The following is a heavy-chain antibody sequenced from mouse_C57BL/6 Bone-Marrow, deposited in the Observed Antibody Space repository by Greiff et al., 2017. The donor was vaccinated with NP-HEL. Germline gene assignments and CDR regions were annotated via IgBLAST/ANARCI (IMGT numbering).Heavy chain of an antibody. D-gene: IGHD1-1*01. J-gene: IGHJ1*03. CDR2: ISSGGDYI. Sequence: EVQLVESGEGLVKPGGSLKLSCAASGFTFSSYAMSWVRQTPEKRLEWVAYISSGGDYIYYADTVKGRFTISRDNARNTLYLQMSSLKSEDTAMYYCTREGLLRWYFDVWGTGTTVTVSS. CDR3: TREGLLRWYFDV. CDR1: GFTFSSYA. V-gene: IGHV5-9-1*02.